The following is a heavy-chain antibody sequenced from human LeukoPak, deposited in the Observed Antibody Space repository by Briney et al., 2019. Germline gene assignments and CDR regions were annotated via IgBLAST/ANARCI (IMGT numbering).Heavy chain of an antibody. Sequence: ASVKVSCKASGYTFTGYYMHWVRQAPGQGLEWMGWINPNSGGTNYAQKFQGRVTMTRDASISTAYMELSRLRSDDTAVYYCARSYDSSSRRLDYWGQGTLVTVSS. CDR1: GYTFTGYY. V-gene: IGHV1-2*02. CDR3: ARSYDSSSRRLDY. J-gene: IGHJ4*02. D-gene: IGHD3-22*01. CDR2: INPNSGGT.